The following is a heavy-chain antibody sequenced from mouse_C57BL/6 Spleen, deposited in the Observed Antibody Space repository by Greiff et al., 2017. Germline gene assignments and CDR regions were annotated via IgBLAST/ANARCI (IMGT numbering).Heavy chain of an antibody. V-gene: IGHV2-6-1*01. CDR2: IWSEGST. CDR1: GFSLTCYG. J-gene: IGHJ3*01. Sequence: QVQLKESGPGLVAPSQSLFITCNVSGFSLTCYGVHWVRQPPGKGLEWLVVIWSEGSTTYNSALKSRLSISTDNSKSQVFLKLNSLQSEDTAMYFCARHVDNSPFAYWRQGSLVTVSA. D-gene: IGHD6-1*01. CDR3: ARHVDNSPFAY.